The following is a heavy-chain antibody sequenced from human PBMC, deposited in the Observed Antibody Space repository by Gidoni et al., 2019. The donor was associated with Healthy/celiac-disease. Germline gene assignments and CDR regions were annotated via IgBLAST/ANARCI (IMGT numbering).Heavy chain of an antibody. J-gene: IGHJ6*02. CDR3: AKDGALNYYDSSGVYYYYGMDV. CDR2: ISWNSGSI. Sequence: EVQLVESGGGLVQPGRYLRLSCAASGCTFDDYAMHWVRQAPGKGLEWVSGISWNSGSIGYADSVKGRFTISRDNAKNALYLQMNSLRAEDTALYYCAKDGALNYYDSSGVYYYYGMDVWGQGTTVTVSS. D-gene: IGHD3-22*01. V-gene: IGHV3-9*01. CDR1: GCTFDDYA.